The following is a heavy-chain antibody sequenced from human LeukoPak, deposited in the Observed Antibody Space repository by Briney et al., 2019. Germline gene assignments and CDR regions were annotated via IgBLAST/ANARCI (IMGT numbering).Heavy chain of an antibody. D-gene: IGHD6-13*01. V-gene: IGHV3-23*01. CDR3: AKDFGSIAAAVYYFDY. J-gene: IGHJ4*02. CDR2: ISGSGGST. Sequence: GGSLRLSCAASGFTFSSYAMSWVRQAPGKGLEWVSAISGSGGSTYYADSVKGRFTISRDNSKNTLYLQMNSLRAEDTAVYYWAKDFGSIAAAVYYFDYWGQGTLVTVSS. CDR1: GFTFSSYA.